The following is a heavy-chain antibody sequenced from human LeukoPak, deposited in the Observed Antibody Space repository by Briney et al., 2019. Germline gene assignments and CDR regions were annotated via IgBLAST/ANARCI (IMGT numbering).Heavy chain of an antibody. CDR2: ISGSGGNT. CDR1: GFTFSSQA. V-gene: IGHV3-23*01. D-gene: IGHD2-2*01. Sequence: GGSLRLSCVASGFTFSSQAMNWVRQAPGKGLEWVSGISGSGGNTYSAQSVKGRFTISRDNSKNTLYLQMNSLRAEDTAVYYCAKLPREYCSSTSCPNWFDTWGQGTLVTVSS. J-gene: IGHJ5*02. CDR3: AKLPREYCSSTSCPNWFDT.